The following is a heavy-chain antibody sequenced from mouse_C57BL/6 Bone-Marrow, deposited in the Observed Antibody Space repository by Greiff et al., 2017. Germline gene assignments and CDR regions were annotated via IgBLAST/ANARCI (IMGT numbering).Heavy chain of an antibody. V-gene: IGHV1-42*01. Sequence: EVQLQQSGPELVKPGASVKISCKASGYSFTGYYMNWVKQSPEKSLEWIGEINPSTGGTTYNQKFKAKATLTVDKSYSTAYMQLKCLASEDSAVYYCASRGSAYWGQGTLVTVSA. J-gene: IGHJ3*01. CDR3: ASRGSAY. CDR2: INPSTGGT. D-gene: IGHD3-3*01. CDR1: GYSFTGYY.